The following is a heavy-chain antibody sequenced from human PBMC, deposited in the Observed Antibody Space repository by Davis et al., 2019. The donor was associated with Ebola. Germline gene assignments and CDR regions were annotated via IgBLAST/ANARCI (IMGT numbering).Heavy chain of an antibody. CDR1: GFTFSSYA. D-gene: IGHD4-17*01. J-gene: IGHJ6*03. CDR3: AKGSIGGDYEVYYYYMDV. Sequence: PGGSLRLSCAASGFTFSSYAMSWVRQAPGKGLEWVSAISGSGGSTYYADSVKGRFTISRDNSKNTLYLQMNSLRAEDTAVYYCAKGSIGGDYEVYYYYMDVWGKGTTVTVSS. V-gene: IGHV3-23*01. CDR2: ISGSGGST.